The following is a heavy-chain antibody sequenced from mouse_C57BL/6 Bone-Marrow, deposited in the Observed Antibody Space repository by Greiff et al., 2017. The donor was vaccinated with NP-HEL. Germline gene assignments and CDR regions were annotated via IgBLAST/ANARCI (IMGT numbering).Heavy chain of an antibody. Sequence: VQLKESGPGLVKPSQSLSLTCSVTGYYITSGYYWNWIRQFPGNKLEWMGYISYDGSNNYNPSLKNRISITRDTSTHQFILKLNSVTTEDTATYYCASDYDYLYWGQGTTLTVSS. J-gene: IGHJ2*01. D-gene: IGHD2-4*01. V-gene: IGHV3-6*01. CDR1: GYYITSGYY. CDR3: ASDYDYLY. CDR2: ISYDGSN.